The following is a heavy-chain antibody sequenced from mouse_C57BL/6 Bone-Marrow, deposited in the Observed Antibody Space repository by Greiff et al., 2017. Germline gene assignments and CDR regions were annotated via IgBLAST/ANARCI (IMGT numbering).Heavy chain of an antibody. Sequence: QVQLQQPGTELVKPGASVKLSCKASGYTFTSYWMHWVKQRPGQGLEWIGNINPSNGGTNYNEKLKSKATLTVDKSSSTAYMQLSSLTSEDSAVYYCARWGYGSSYDAYWGQGTLVTVSA. D-gene: IGHD1-1*01. CDR3: ARWGYGSSYDAY. V-gene: IGHV1-53*01. CDR2: INPSNGGT. CDR1: GYTFTSYW. J-gene: IGHJ3*01.